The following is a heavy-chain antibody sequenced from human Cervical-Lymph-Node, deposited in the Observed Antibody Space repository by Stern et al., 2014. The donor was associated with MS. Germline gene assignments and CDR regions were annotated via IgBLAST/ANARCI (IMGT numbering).Heavy chain of an antibody. V-gene: IGHV5-51*03. J-gene: IGHJ4*02. Sequence: EVQLVESGAEVKKPGESLKISCEASGYLFDDYWIGWVRQMSGRGLELVAIIFPRDSNTRYSPSVQGQVTISADKSISTAYLQWGSRKASDTALYYCAISPATPSGYDRFDYWGQGALVTVSS. D-gene: IGHD5-12*01. CDR1: GYLFDDYW. CDR3: AISPATPSGYDRFDY. CDR2: IFPRDSNT.